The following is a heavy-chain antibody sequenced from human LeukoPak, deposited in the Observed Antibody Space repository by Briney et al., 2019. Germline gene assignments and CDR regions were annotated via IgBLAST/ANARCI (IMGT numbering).Heavy chain of an antibody. CDR3: AKDPFFYFDY. D-gene: IGHD3-16*01. V-gene: IGHV3-23*01. J-gene: IGHJ4*02. CDR2: ISGSGGST. Sequence: GGSLRLSCAASGFTVSSNYMSWVRQAPGKGLEWVSAISGSGGSTYYADSVKGRFTISRDNSKNTLYLQMNSLRAEDTAVYYCAKDPFFYFDYWGQGTLVTVSS. CDR1: GFTVSSNY.